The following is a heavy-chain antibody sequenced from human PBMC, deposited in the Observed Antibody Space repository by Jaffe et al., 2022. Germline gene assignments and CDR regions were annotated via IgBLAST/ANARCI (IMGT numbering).Heavy chain of an antibody. CDR2: IRYDGSIT. CDR3: AKDRAQYCTGGSCDALDI. J-gene: IGHJ3*02. D-gene: IGHD2-15*01. CDR1: GFTFIDYG. V-gene: IGHV3-30*02. Sequence: QVQLAESGGGVVQPGGSLRLSCAASGFTFIDYGIHWVRQAPGKGLEWVAFIRYDGSITSYADSVKGRFTISRDNSKNTLNLQMNSLRAEDTAVYYCAKDRAQYCTGGSCDALDIWGQGTMVTVSS.